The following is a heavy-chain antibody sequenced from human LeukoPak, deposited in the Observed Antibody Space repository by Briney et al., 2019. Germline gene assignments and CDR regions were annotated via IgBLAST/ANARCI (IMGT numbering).Heavy chain of an antibody. CDR3: AGSRDGYNWGFDY. CDR2: IDPSDSYT. D-gene: IGHD5-24*01. Sequence: PGESLKISCKGSGYSFTSYWISWVRPMPGKGLEWMGRIDPSDSYTNYSPSFQGHVTISADKSISTAYLQWSSLKASDTAMYYCAGSRDGYNWGFDYWGQGTLVTVSS. J-gene: IGHJ4*02. V-gene: IGHV5-10-1*01. CDR1: GYSFTSYW.